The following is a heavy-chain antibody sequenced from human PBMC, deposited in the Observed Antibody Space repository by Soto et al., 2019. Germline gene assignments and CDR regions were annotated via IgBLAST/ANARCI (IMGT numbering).Heavy chain of an antibody. V-gene: IGHV3-53*01. CDR1: GFSVSCTY. CDR2: IYGGGAT. CDR3: ARSSNWKYFFDS. Sequence: PGGFLRLSCVSAGFSVSCTYMAWVRQAPGKGLQWVSVIYGGGATYYVDSVRGRFTISIDKANNTLSLEMNSLRVEDTALYYCARSSNWKYFFDSWGQGTLVTVSS. J-gene: IGHJ4*02. D-gene: IGHD1-20*01.